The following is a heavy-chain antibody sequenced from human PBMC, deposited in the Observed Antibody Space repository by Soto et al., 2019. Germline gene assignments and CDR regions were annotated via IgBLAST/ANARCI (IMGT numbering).Heavy chain of an antibody. Sequence: QLLQSGGGLLQPGGSLTLSCAASGFTFGTTDMSWVRQAPGEGLEWVSTIDGSGGITYDADSVKGRFTICRDNSRNTVYLQMNILRGDDTALYYCVKNSGWFNTWGQGALVTVHS. CDR1: GFTFGTTD. J-gene: IGHJ5*02. D-gene: IGHD3-10*01. V-gene: IGHV3-23*01. CDR2: IDGSGGIT. CDR3: VKNSGWFNT.